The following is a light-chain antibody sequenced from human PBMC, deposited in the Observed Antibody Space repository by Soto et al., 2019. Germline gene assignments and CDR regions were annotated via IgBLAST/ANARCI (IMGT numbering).Light chain of an antibody. V-gene: IGLV2-8*01. CDR1: SSDVGGYNY. CDR3: SSYAGSNNLV. CDR2: EVS. Sequence: QSVLTQPPSASGSPGQSVTISCTGTSSDVGGYNYVSWYQQHPGKAPKLMIYEVSKRPSGVPDRFSGSKSGNTASLPVSCLQAEDDADYYCSSYAGSNNLVFGGGTQLTVL. J-gene: IGLJ2*01.